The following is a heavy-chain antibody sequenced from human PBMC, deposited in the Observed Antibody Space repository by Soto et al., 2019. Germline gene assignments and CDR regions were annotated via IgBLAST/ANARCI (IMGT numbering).Heavy chain of an antibody. V-gene: IGHV3-7*05. Sequence: GGSLRLSCAASGFTFSSYWMSWVRQAPGKGLEWVANIKQDGSEKYYVDSVKGRFTISRDNAKNSLYLQMNSLRAEDTAVYYWARGGGGHIVARGVQFDYWGQGTLVTVSS. CDR1: GFTFSSYW. J-gene: IGHJ4*02. D-gene: IGHD5-12*01. CDR2: IKQDGSEK. CDR3: ARGGGGHIVARGVQFDY.